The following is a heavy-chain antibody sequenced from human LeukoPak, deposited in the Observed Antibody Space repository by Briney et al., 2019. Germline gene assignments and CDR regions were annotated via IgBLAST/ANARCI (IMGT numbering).Heavy chain of an antibody. Sequence: SETLSLTCAVYGGSFSGYYWSWIRQPPGKGLEWIGEINHSGSTNYNPSLKSRVTISVDTSKNQFSLKLSSVTAADTAVYYCARGRVYGDYGVKDWGQGTLVTVSS. CDR3: ARGRVYGDYGVKD. CDR1: GGSFSGYY. CDR2: INHSGST. V-gene: IGHV4-34*01. D-gene: IGHD4-23*01. J-gene: IGHJ4*02.